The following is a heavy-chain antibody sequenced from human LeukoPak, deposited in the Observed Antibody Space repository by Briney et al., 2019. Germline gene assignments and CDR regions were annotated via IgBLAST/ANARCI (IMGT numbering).Heavy chain of an antibody. J-gene: IGHJ6*02. D-gene: IGHD6-13*01. V-gene: IGHV1-69*13. CDR1: GGTFSSYA. CDR2: IIPIFGTA. CDR3: ARGAHSSSWENYYYYGMDV. Sequence: SVNVSCKASGGTFSSYAISWVRQAPGQGLEWMGGIIPIFGTANYAQKFQGRVTITADESTSTAYMELSSLRSEDTAVYYCARGAHSSSWENYYYYGMDVWGQGTTVTVSS.